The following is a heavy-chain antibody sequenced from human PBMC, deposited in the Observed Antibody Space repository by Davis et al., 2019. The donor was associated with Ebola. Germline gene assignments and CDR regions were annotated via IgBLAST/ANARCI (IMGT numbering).Heavy chain of an antibody. J-gene: IGHJ6*04. CDR2: IRSKAYGGKA. D-gene: IGHD3-3*01. CDR1: GLTFGDYA. V-gene: IGHV3-49*04. CDR3: AKSGLSFGVVKYHYGMDV. Sequence: GGSLRLSCTASGLTFGDYAMNWVRRAPGKGLEWVGFIRSKAYGGKAQYAASVKGRFTISRDDSKSIVYLQMNSLRAEDTAVYYCAKSGLSFGVVKYHYGMDVWGKGTTVTVSS.